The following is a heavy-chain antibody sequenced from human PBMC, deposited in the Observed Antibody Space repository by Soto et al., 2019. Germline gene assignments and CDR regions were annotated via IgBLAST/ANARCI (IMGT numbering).Heavy chain of an antibody. CDR1: GGTFSNFA. CDR3: ARMDPCLLEGGEWFDP. CDR2: IIPTFGTV. D-gene: IGHD3-16*01. V-gene: IGHV1-69*01. J-gene: IGHJ5*02. Sequence: QVQLVQSGAEVKKPGSSVKVSCQASGGTFSNFAITWVRQAPGQGLEWVGGIIPTFGTVDYAQRFQGRVTITAAESTGTAYLELRSLRSDDTALYYCARMDPCLLEGGEWFDPWGKGTLVTVSS.